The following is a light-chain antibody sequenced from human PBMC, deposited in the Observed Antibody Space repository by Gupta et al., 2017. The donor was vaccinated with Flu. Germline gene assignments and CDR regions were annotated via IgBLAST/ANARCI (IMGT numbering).Light chain of an antibody. CDR2: TNN. CDR1: SSNIGSNT. J-gene: IGLJ3*02. Sequence: VTISCSGSSSNIGSNTVSWYQQLPGTAPKLLIYTNNQRPSGVPDRFSGSKSDTSASLAISGLQSEDEADYYCASWDDSLNGGVFGGGTKLTVL. V-gene: IGLV1-44*01. CDR3: ASWDDSLNGGV.